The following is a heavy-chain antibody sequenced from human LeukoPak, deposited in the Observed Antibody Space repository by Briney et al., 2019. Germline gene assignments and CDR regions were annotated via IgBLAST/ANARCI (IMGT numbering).Heavy chain of an antibody. Sequence: GGSLRLSCAASGFTFNNYAMSWVRQAPGKGLECVSTISNSYDTYYADSVKGRFTISRDNSKNMLYLQMDSLRADDTAIYYCAKRAGQQLTYWYIDLWGRGTLVSVSS. CDR3: AKRAGQQLTYWYIDL. D-gene: IGHD6-13*01. V-gene: IGHV3-23*01. CDR1: GFTFNNYA. CDR2: ISNSYDT. J-gene: IGHJ2*01.